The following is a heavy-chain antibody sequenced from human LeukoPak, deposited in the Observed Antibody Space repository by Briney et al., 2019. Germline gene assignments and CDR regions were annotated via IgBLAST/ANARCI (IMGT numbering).Heavy chain of an antibody. D-gene: IGHD7-27*01. Sequence: SETLSLTCTVSGGSISSGSYYWSWIRQPAGKGLEWIGRIYTSGSTNYNPSLKSRVTISVDTSKNQFSLKLSSVTAADTAVYYCARGNWGPDYWGQGTLVTVSS. J-gene: IGHJ4*02. CDR1: GGSISSGSYY. V-gene: IGHV4-61*02. CDR3: ARGNWGPDY. CDR2: IYTSGST.